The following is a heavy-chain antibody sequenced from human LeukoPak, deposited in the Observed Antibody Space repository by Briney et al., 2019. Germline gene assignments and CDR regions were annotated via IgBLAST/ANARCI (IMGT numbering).Heavy chain of an antibody. V-gene: IGHV4-59*01. CDR1: GGSISSYY. CDR3: ARENSSGWIDY. CDR2: IYYSGST. D-gene: IGHD6-19*01. Sequence: SETLSLTCTVSGGSISSYYWSWIRQPPGKGLEWIGYIYYSGSTNYNPSLKSRVTISVDTSKNQFPLKLSSVTAADTAVYYCARENSSGWIDYWGQGTLVTVSS. J-gene: IGHJ4*02.